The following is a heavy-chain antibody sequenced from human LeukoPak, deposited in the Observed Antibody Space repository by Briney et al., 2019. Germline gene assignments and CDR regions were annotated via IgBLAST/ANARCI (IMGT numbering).Heavy chain of an antibody. V-gene: IGHV3-23*01. CDR3: VKGSGTHYYFYYMDV. CDR2: ISGTGSAV. CDR1: GFSFITYA. Sequence: PGGSRRLSCAASGFSFITYAMNWVRQAPGKGLEWVSGISGTGSAVGYADSVKGRFTVSRDTSKRTVYLQMGGLRVDDTAVYYCVKGSGTHYYFYYMDVWGKGTPVTVSS. J-gene: IGHJ6*03. D-gene: IGHD1-26*01.